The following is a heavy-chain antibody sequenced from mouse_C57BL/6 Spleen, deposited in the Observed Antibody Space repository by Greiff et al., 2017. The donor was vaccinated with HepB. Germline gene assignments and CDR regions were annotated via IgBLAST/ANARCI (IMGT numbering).Heavy chain of an antibody. CDR2: IDPSDSYT. Sequence: QVQLQQSGAELVMPGASVKLSCKASGYTFTSYWMHWVKQRPGQGLEWIGEIDPSDSYTNYNQKFKGKSTLTVDKSSSTAYMQLSSLTSEDSAVYYCARPDGHTRGFAYWGQGTLVTVSA. J-gene: IGHJ3*01. CDR1: GYTFTSYW. D-gene: IGHD2-3*01. CDR3: ARPDGHTRGFAY. V-gene: IGHV1-69*01.